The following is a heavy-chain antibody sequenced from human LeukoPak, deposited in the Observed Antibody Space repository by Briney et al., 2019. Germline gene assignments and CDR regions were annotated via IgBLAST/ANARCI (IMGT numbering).Heavy chain of an antibody. Sequence: GASVKVSCKASGFAFNIYDINWVRQAPGQGLEWMGWMTPDSGNTGFAQKFQGRVTMTRNTSMATAYMELSSLRFEDTAVYYCAVHLPGDYLDRWGQGALVTVSS. CDR1: GFAFNIYD. V-gene: IGHV1-8*01. J-gene: IGHJ4*02. CDR3: AVHLPGDYLDR. CDR2: MTPDSGNT.